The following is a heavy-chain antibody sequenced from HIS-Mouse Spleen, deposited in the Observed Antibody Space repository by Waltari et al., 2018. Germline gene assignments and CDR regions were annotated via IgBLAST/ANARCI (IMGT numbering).Heavy chain of an antibody. CDR2: IYYSGST. Sequence: QLQLQESGPGLVKPSETLSLTCTVSGGSISSSSYYWGWIRQPPGKGLEWIGSIYYSGSTSYNPALKSRVTISVDTSRNQFSLKLSSVTAADTAVYYCARDRIDSSSSRSWFDPWGQGTLVTVSS. J-gene: IGHJ5*02. D-gene: IGHD6-6*01. CDR1: GGSISSSSYY. V-gene: IGHV4-39*07. CDR3: ARDRIDSSSSRSWFDP.